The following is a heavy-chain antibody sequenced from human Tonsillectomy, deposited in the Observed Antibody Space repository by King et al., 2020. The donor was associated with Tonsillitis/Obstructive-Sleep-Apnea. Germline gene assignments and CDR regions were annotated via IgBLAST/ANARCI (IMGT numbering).Heavy chain of an antibody. D-gene: IGHD3-3*01. V-gene: IGHV3-9*01. CDR2: ISWNRGNI. CDR3: TKDLYYYFWSGYCFDY. J-gene: IGHJ4*02. Sequence: VQLVGSGGGLVQPGRSLRLSCAASGFAFDDFTMHWVRQAPGKGLEGVSGISWNRGNIGYADPVKGRFTIARDNANNYLYLQMNSLRAEDTALCYCTKDLYYYFWSGYCFDYWGEGTLVTVSS. CDR1: GFAFDDFT.